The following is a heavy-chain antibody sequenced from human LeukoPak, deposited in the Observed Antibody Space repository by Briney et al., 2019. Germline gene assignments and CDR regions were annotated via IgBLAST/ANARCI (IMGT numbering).Heavy chain of an antibody. CDR2: ISSSSSSI. J-gene: IGHJ4*02. CDR3: ARYSSGWEALGY. CDR1: GFTFSSYS. Sequence: GGSLRLSCAASGFTFSSYSTNWVRQAPGKGLEWVSYISSSSSSIFYADSVKGRFTISRDNGENSLYLQMNSLRAEDTAVYYCARYSSGWEALGYWGQGTLVTVSS. V-gene: IGHV3-48*01. D-gene: IGHD6-19*01.